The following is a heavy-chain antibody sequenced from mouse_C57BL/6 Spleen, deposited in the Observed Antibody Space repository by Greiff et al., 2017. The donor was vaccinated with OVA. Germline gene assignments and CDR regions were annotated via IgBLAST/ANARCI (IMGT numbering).Heavy chain of an antibody. CDR1: GYAFSSYW. Sequence: LMESGASVKISCKASGYAFSSYWMNWVKQRPGKGLEWIGQIYPGDGDTNYNGKFKGKATLTADKSSSTAYMQLSSLTSEDSAVYFCARSGTLYYFDYWGQGTTLTVSS. J-gene: IGHJ2*01. D-gene: IGHD3-2*02. V-gene: IGHV1-80*01. CDR2: IYPGDGDT. CDR3: ARSGTLYYFDY.